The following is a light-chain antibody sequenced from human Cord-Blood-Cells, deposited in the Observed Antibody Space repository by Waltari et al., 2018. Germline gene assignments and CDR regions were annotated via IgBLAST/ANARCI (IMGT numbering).Light chain of an antibody. Sequence: EIVMTQSPATLSVSPGERATLSCRASQSVSSNLAGYQQKPGQAPRPLIYGASTRATGIPARFSGSGSGTEFTLTISSLQSEDFAVYYCQQYNNWRWTFGQGTKVEIK. CDR3: QQYNNWRWT. V-gene: IGKV3-15*01. CDR2: GAS. J-gene: IGKJ1*01. CDR1: QSVSSN.